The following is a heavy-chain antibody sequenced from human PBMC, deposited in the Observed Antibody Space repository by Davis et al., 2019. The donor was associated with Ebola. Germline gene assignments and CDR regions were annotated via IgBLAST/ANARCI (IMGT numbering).Heavy chain of an antibody. J-gene: IGHJ6*03. V-gene: IGHV1-58*01. CDR2: IVVGSGNT. CDR3: AAGSYDFWSGYPPEDYYYYYMDV. D-gene: IGHD3-3*01. Sequence: SVQVSCKAAGFTFTSSAVQWVRQARGQRLEWIGWIVVGSGNTNYAQKFQERVTITRDMSTSTAYMELSSLRSEDTAVYYCAAGSYDFWSGYPPEDYYYYYMDVWGKGTTVTVAS. CDR1: GFTFTSSA.